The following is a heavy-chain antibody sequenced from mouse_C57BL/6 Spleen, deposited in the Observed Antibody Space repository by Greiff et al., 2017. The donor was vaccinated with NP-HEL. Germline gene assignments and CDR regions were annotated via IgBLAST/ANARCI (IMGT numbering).Heavy chain of an antibody. J-gene: IGHJ1*03. V-gene: IGHV1-75*01. CDR1: GYTFTDYY. D-gene: IGHD1-1*01. CDR3: ARIGGSSYPHWYFDV. CDR2: IFPGSGST. Sequence: VQLQQSGPELVKPGASVKISCKASGYTFTDYYINWVKQRPGQGLEWIGWIFPGSGSTYYNEKFKGKATLTVDKSSSTAYMLLSSLTSEDSAVYFCARIGGSSYPHWYFDVWGTGTTVTVSS.